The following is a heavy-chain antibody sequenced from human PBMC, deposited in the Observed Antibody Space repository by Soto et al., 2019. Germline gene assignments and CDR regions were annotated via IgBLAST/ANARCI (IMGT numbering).Heavy chain of an antibody. CDR1: GVSINSGGYY. Sequence: QVQLQESGPRLVKPSQTLSLTCSVSGVSINSGGYYWSWIRHHPGKGLEWIGYIYYTGHTFYNASLKSRVAMSLDTSKNQFSLKLSSVTAADTAVYYCARGSQLERDALDIWGQGTMVTVSS. D-gene: IGHD1-1*01. CDR3: ARGSQLERDALDI. CDR2: IYYTGHT. V-gene: IGHV4-31*03. J-gene: IGHJ3*02.